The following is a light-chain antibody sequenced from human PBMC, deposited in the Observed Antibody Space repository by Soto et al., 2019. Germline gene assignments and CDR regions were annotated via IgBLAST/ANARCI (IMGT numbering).Light chain of an antibody. CDR3: QQYGESPPT. J-gene: IGKJ4*01. CDR1: QSVRNTY. CDR2: GAS. V-gene: IGKV3-20*01. Sequence: EIVLTQSPGTLSLSPGERVTLSCRASQSVRNTYLAWYQQKPGQAPRLLVSGASSGATGIPDRYSGSGSGTDFTLTINRLEPEDFAVYFCQQYGESPPTFGGGTKVEIK.